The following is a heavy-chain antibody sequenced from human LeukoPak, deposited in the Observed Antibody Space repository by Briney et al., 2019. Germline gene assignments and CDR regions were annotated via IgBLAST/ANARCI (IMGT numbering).Heavy chain of an antibody. J-gene: IGHJ3*02. Sequence: GASVKVSCKASGYTFTGYYMHWVRQAPGQGLEWMGWINPNSGGTNYAQKLQGRVTMTRDTSISTAYMELSRLRSDDTAVYYCAKDCSGGSDDAFDIWGQGTMVTVSS. CDR1: GYTFTGYY. CDR2: INPNSGGT. D-gene: IGHD2-15*01. CDR3: AKDCSGGSDDAFDI. V-gene: IGHV1-2*02.